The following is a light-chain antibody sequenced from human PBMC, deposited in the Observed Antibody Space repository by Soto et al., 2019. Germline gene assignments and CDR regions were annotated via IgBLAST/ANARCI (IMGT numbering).Light chain of an antibody. Sequence: DIQMTPPPSTLSASVGDRVTITCRASQTISSWLAWYQQKPGKAPKLLIYKASTLESGVPSRFSGSGSGTEFTLTISSLQPDDFATYYCQEYNSYSLTFGGGTKVDIK. V-gene: IGKV1-5*03. CDR2: KAS. CDR3: QEYNSYSLT. J-gene: IGKJ4*01. CDR1: QTISSW.